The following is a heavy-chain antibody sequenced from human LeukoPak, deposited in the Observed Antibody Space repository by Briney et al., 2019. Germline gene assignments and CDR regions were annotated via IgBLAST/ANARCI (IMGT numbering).Heavy chain of an antibody. CDR1: GYSISSGFY. CDR3: ARDSGTTGEVKFDP. Sequence: SETLSLTCSVSGYSISSGFYWDWIRQPPGKGLEWIGSFHHSGSTPYNPSLNSRVSISVDTSKNQLSLKLSSVTAADTAVYYCARDSGTTGEVKFDPWAREPWSPSPQ. CDR2: FHHSGST. J-gene: IGHJ5*02. V-gene: IGHV4-38-2*02. D-gene: IGHD3-10*01.